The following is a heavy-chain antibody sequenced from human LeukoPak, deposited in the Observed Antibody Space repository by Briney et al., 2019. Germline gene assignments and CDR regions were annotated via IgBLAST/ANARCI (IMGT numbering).Heavy chain of an antibody. V-gene: IGHV3-23*01. J-gene: IGHJ4*02. Sequence: GGSLRLSCAASGFTFSSYAMSWVRQAPGKGLEWVSAISGSGGSTYYADSAKGRFTISRDNSKNTLYLQMNSLRAEDTAVYYCAKGLYDSSGYYYDYWGQGTLVTVSS. CDR1: GFTFSSYA. D-gene: IGHD3-22*01. CDR3: AKGLYDSSGYYYDY. CDR2: ISGSGGST.